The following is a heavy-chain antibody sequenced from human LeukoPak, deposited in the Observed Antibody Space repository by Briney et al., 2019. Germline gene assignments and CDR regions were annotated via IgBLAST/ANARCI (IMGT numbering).Heavy chain of an antibody. CDR1: GFTFSSYA. CDR2: ISGSGGST. V-gene: IGHV3-23*01. D-gene: IGHD4-17*01. Sequence: PGGSLRLSCAASGFTFSSYAMSWVRQAPGKGLEWVSAISGSGGSTYYADSVKGRFTISRDNSKNTPYLQMNSLRAEDTAVYYCAKDTGGDYGIRSKSYFDYWGQGTLVTVSS. J-gene: IGHJ4*02. CDR3: AKDTGGDYGIRSKSYFDY.